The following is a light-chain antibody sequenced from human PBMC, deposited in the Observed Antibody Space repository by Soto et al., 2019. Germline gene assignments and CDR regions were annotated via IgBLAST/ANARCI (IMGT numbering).Light chain of an antibody. CDR1: SSDVGAYNF. V-gene: IGLV2-14*01. J-gene: IGLJ1*01. CDR3: TSYTTTNTPYV. CDR2: EVT. Sequence: QSVLAQPASVSGSPGQSTTISCSGTSSDVGAYNFVSWYQVHPGRAPKLIISEVTVRPSGVSHRFSGSKSGNSASLTISGLQAEDEADYYCTSYTTTNTPYVFGSGTKVT.